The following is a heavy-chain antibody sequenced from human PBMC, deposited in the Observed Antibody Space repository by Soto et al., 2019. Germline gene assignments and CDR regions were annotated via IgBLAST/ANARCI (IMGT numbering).Heavy chain of an antibody. V-gene: IGHV3-23*01. CDR3: AKVGGGSPNGYFYV. CDR1: GFIFSSYS. J-gene: IGHJ2*01. D-gene: IGHD2-15*01. CDR2: ISGNGDST. Sequence: GGSLRLSCAASGFIFSSYSVSWVRQAPGKGLEWVSGISGNGDSTYYVDSVKGRFTISRDNSKNTLYLQMNSLRAEVTVIYFCAKVGGGSPNGYFYVWGRGTLVTVSS.